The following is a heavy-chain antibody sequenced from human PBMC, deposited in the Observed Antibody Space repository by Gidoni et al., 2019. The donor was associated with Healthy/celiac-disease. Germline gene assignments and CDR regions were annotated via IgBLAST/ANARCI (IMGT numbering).Heavy chain of an antibody. CDR2: IYTSGST. J-gene: IGHJ4*02. Sequence: VQLQESGPALVKPPQTLSLPSNASGVPISRGSYSWTWIRQPAGKGLEWIGRIYTSGSTNYNPSLKSRVTISVDTSKNQFSLKLSSVTAADTAVYYCARGADYYDSSGYYYGYASLDYWGQGTLVTVSS. V-gene: IGHV4-61*02. CDR3: ARGADYYDSSGYYYGYASLDY. D-gene: IGHD3-22*01. CDR1: GVPISRGSYS.